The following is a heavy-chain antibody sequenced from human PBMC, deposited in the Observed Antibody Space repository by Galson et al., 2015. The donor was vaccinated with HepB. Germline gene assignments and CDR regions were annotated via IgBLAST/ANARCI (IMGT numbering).Heavy chain of an antibody. D-gene: IGHD3-10*01. V-gene: IGHV1-2*02. J-gene: IGHJ4*02. CDR2: IHPDSAGT. CDR3: ARSLLLWFGEVGSFYFDY. Sequence: SVKVSCKASGYTFSGYYMHWVRQAPGQGLEWMGWIHPDSAGTNYTQRFQGRVTMTRDTSISTAYLELSRLRSDDTAVYYCARSLLLWFGEVGSFYFDYWGQGTLVTVSS. CDR1: GYTFSGYY.